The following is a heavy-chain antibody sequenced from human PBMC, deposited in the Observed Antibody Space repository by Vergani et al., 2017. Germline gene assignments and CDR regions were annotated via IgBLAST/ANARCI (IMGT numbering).Heavy chain of an antibody. CDR3: APTGITIFGVANGAFDI. V-gene: IGHV3-30-3*01. CDR2: ISYDGSNK. Sequence: QVQLVESGGGVVQPGRSLRLSCAASGFTFSSYAMHWVRQAPGKGLEWVAVISYDGSNKYYADSVKGRFTISRDNSKNTLYLQMNSLRAEDTAVYYCAPTGITIFGVANGAFDIWGQGTMVTVSS. D-gene: IGHD3-3*01. CDR1: GFTFSSYA. J-gene: IGHJ3*02.